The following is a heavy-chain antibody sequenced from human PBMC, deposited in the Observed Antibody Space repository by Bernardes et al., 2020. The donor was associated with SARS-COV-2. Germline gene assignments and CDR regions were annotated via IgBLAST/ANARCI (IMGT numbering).Heavy chain of an antibody. Sequence: ASVKVSCKASGYTFTRYGITWVRQAPGQGLEWMGSISPYNGNTDYAQKFQGRVTMTTDTSTSTAYMDLRSLRSDDTAVYYCARETYCSGGNCYWDYWGQGTLVTVSS. V-gene: IGHV1-18*01. D-gene: IGHD2-15*01. CDR1: GYTFTRYG. CDR3: ARETYCSGGNCYWDY. J-gene: IGHJ4*02. CDR2: ISPYNGNT.